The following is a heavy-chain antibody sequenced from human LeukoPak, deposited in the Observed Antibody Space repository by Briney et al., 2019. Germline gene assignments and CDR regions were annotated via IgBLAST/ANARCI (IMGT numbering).Heavy chain of an antibody. J-gene: IGHJ6*03. V-gene: IGHV1-46*01. Sequence: ASVKVSCKASGYTFTSYYMHWVRQAPGQGLEWMGLINPSGGSTSYAQKFQGRVTMTRDTSTSTVYVELSSLRSEDTAVYYCARDAYYYDSSGLKYYYYYMDVWGKGTTVTISS. CDR3: ARDAYYYDSSGLKYYYYYMDV. CDR1: GYTFTSYY. D-gene: IGHD3-22*01. CDR2: INPSGGST.